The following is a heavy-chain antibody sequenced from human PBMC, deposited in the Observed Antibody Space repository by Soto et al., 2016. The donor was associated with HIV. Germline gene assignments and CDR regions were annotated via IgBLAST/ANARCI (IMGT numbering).Heavy chain of an antibody. Sequence: EVQLLESGGGLVQPGGSLRLSCAASGFTFSSYAMSWVRQAPGKGLEWVSAISGSGGSTYYADSVKGRFTISRDNSKNTLYLQMNSLRAEDTAVYYCAKSTTYYYDSGRNGAFDIWGQRDNGHRLF. J-gene: IGHJ3*02. CDR1: GFTFSSYA. CDR3: AKSTTYYYDSGRNGAFDI. CDR2: ISGSGGST. D-gene: IGHD3-22*01. V-gene: IGHV3-23*01.